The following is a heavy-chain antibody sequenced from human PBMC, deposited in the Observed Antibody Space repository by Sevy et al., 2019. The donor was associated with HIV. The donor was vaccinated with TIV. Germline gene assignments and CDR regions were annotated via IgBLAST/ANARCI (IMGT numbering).Heavy chain of an antibody. CDR3: ARDVRKWLRFVYYHYGLDG. Sequence: GGSLRLSCEASGFSLRTYAMSWVRQAPGRGLEWVSTMSGGGENTYYAESVKGRLTISRDNSGKRLYLQMNSLTVEDTDLYYCARDVRKWLRFVYYHYGLDGWGQGTTVTVSS. D-gene: IGHD5-12*01. CDR1: GFSLRTYA. J-gene: IGHJ6*02. CDR2: MSGGGENT. V-gene: IGHV3-23*01.